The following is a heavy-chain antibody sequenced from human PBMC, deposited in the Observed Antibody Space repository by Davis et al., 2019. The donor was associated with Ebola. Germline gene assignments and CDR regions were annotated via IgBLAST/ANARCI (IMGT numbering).Heavy chain of an antibody. V-gene: IGHV5-51*01. D-gene: IGHD6-13*01. CDR1: GYSLTSYW. Sequence: KVSCKGSGYSLTSYWIAWVRQMPGKGLEWMGIIYPGDSDTRYSPSFRGQVTISADKSIKIAFLQWSSLKASDTAVYYCARLKAASALRFYYGMDVWGKGTTVTVSS. CDR2: IYPGDSDT. J-gene: IGHJ6*04. CDR3: ARLKAASALRFYYGMDV.